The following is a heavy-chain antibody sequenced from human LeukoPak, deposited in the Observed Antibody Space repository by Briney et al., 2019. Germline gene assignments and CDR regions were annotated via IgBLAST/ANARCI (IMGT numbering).Heavy chain of an antibody. Sequence: GGSLRLSCAASGFTFSSYSINWVRQAPGKGLEWVSSISSSSSYIYYADSVKGRFTISRDNARNSLYLEMNSLRAEDTAIYYCTREQDREAAATIVGDYWGQGTLVTVSS. CDR2: ISSSSSYI. V-gene: IGHV3-21*01. D-gene: IGHD3-22*01. CDR3: TREQDREAAATIVGDY. J-gene: IGHJ4*02. CDR1: GFTFSSYS.